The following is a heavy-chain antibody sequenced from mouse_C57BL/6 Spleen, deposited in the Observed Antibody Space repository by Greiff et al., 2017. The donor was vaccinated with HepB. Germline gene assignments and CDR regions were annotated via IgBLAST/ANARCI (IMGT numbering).Heavy chain of an antibody. CDR3: ARSANWAFDY. V-gene: IGHV1-69*01. Sequence: VKLQQPGAELVMPGASVKLSCKASGYTFTSYWMHWVKQRPGQGLEWIGEIDPSDSYTNYNQKFKGKSTLTVDKSSSTAYMQLSSLTSEDSAVYYCARSANWAFDYWGQGTTLTVSS. CDR1: GYTFTSYW. CDR2: IDPSDSYT. D-gene: IGHD4-1*01. J-gene: IGHJ2*01.